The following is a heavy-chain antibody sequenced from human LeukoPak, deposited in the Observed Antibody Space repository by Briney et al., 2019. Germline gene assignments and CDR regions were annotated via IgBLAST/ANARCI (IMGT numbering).Heavy chain of an antibody. CDR2: INPNSGGT. J-gene: IGHJ4*02. CDR3: ARDHFAGTYSNHY. Sequence: ASMKVSCKASGGTFSSYAISWVRQAPGQGLEWMGRINPNSGGTSSAEKFQGRVTMTRDTSITTAYMELSRLTSDDTAVYYCARDHFAGTYSNHYWGQGTLVTVSS. CDR1: GGTFSSYA. V-gene: IGHV1-2*06. D-gene: IGHD4-11*01.